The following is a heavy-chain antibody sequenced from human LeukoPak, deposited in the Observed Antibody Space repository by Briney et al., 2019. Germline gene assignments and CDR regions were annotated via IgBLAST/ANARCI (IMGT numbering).Heavy chain of an antibody. CDR3: ARVLGITMVRGVRPDYFDY. D-gene: IGHD3-10*01. Sequence: SETLSLTCTVSGGSISSYYWSWIRQPPGKGLEWIGYIYNSGSTNYNPSLKSRVTISVDTSKNQFSLKLSSVTAADTAVYYCARVLGITMVRGVRPDYFDYWGQGTLVTVSS. CDR2: IYNSGST. J-gene: IGHJ4*02. CDR1: GGSISSYY. V-gene: IGHV4-59*12.